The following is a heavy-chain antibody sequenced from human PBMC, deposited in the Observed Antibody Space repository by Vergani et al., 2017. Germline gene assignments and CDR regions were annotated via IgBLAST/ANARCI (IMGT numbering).Heavy chain of an antibody. D-gene: IGHD2-21*02. J-gene: IGHJ6*01. CDR1: GYTFTNYY. CDR2: INPSGGST. CDR3: ARDPRGYGGDPEDYYY. Sequence: QVLLVQSGAEVKKPGASVRVSCKTSGYTFTNYYIHWVRQAPGQGLEWMGIINPSGGSTTYAQQFQGRLTMTRDTSTSTVYMELTSLRSQDTAVYYCARDPRGYGGDPEDYYY. V-gene: IGHV1-46*01.